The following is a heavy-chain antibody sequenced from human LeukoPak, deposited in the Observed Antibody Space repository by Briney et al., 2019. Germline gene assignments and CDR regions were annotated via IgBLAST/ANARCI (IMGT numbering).Heavy chain of an antibody. J-gene: IGHJ4*02. CDR2: INPNIGGT. CDR3: ARVRVAAAPARLMSGSFFPLDY. Sequence: ASVNVSCKASGYTFTRYYMHWVRQAPGQGREWMGWINPNIGGTNYAQKFQGRVTITRDTSNSTVYLELSRLRSDAPAVYYCARVRVAAAPARLMSGSFFPLDYWGQGTLVTV. D-gene: IGHD6-13*01. CDR1: GYTFTRYY. V-gene: IGHV1-2*02.